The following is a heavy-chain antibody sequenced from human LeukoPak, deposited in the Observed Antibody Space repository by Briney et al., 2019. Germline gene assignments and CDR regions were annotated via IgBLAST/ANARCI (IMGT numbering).Heavy chain of an antibody. CDR1: GGSISSYY. D-gene: IGHD3-16*01. CDR3: ARDDEGDDHADFDI. V-gene: IGHV4-59*01. Sequence: PSETLSLTCTVSGGSISSYYWSWIRQPPGKGLEWIGYIYYSGSTNYNPSLKSRVTISVDTSKNQFSLKLSSVTAADTAVYYCARDDEGDDHADFDIWGQGTMVTVSS. CDR2: IYYSGST. J-gene: IGHJ3*02.